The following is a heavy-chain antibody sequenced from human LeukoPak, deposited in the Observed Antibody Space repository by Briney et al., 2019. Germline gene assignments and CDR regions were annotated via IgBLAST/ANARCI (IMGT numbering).Heavy chain of an antibody. Sequence: PGGSLRLSCAASGFTFSTYVMSWLRQAPGRGLEWVSSIRTGADDVSYADSVKGRFTISRDNSRHTLYLQMNSLRAEDTAVYYCAKVTLGVSWDMHFDSWGQGTLVTVSS. CDR2: IRTGADDV. CDR1: GFTFSTYV. J-gene: IGHJ4*02. CDR3: AKVTLGVSWDMHFDS. V-gene: IGHV3-23*01. D-gene: IGHD1-26*01.